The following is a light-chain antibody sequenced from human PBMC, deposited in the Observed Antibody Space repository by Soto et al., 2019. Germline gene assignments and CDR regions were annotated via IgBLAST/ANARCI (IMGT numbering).Light chain of an antibody. V-gene: IGLV1-44*01. Sequence: QSVLTQPPSASGTPGQRVTISCSGRSSNIGSNTVNWYQLLPGTAPKLLIYSNKQRPSGVPARFFASKSGTSASLAISELLSEDEAHYYCAAWDDSLDGWVFGGGTKLTVL. CDR3: AAWDDSLDGWV. CDR1: SSNIGSNT. CDR2: SNK. J-gene: IGLJ3*02.